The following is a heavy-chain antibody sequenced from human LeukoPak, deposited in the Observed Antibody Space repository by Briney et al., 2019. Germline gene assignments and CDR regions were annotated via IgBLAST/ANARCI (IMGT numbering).Heavy chain of an antibody. D-gene: IGHD2-2*01. J-gene: IGHJ5*02. CDR3: ARAAYCSSTSCYWFDP. V-gene: IGHV4-59*01. CDR1: GGSISSYY. Sequence: SETLSLTCTVSGGSISSYYWSWIRQPPGKGLEWIGYIYYSGSTNYNPSLKSRDTISVDMSKNQFYLKLSSVTAADTAVYYCARAAYCSSTSCYWFDPWGQGTLVTVSS. CDR2: IYYSGST.